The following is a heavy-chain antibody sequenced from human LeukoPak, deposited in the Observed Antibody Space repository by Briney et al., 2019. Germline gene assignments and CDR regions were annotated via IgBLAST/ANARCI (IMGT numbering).Heavy chain of an antibody. CDR3: ARHLDTLIDALDI. J-gene: IGHJ3*02. CDR1: GDSISDYY. V-gene: IGHV4-59*08. Sequence: SETLFLTCTVSGDSISDYYWVWIRQPPGKGLEWIGYIYFTGNAYYNPSLKSRVTFSLDTSKNQFSLKLTSVTAADTAVYYCARHLDTLIDALDIWGQGTMVTVSS. D-gene: IGHD5-18*01. CDR2: IYFTGNA.